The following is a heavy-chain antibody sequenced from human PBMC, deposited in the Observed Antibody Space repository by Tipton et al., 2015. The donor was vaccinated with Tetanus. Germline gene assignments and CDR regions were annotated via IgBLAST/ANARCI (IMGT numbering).Heavy chain of an antibody. Sequence: TLSLTCTVSGGSISSGDYYWSWIRQPPGKGLEWIGYIYYGGSTYYNPSLRSRVSTSVDTSKNQFSLKLSSVTAADTVVYYCAREQAYCGGDCYLGSDTFDIWGQGTMVTVSS. CDR2: IYYGGST. V-gene: IGHV4-30-4*01. D-gene: IGHD2-21*02. J-gene: IGHJ3*02. CDR1: GGSISSGDYY. CDR3: AREQAYCGGDCYLGSDTFDI.